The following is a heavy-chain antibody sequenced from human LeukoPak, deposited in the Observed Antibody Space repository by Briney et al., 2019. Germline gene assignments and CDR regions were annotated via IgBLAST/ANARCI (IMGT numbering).Heavy chain of an antibody. CDR2: INPNSGGT. CDR1: GYTFAGYY. V-gene: IGHV1-2*02. CDR3: ATHPRGSGWYYGMDV. J-gene: IGHJ6*02. Sequence: ASVKVSCKASGYTFAGYYMHWVRQAPGQGLEWRGWINPNSGGTNYAQKFQGRVTMTRDTSISTAYMELSRLRSDDAAVYYCATHPRGSGWYYGMDVWGQGTTVTVSS. D-gene: IGHD6-19*01.